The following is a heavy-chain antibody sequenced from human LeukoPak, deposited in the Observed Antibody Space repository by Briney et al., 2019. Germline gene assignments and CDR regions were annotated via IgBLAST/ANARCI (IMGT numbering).Heavy chain of an antibody. Sequence: GGSLRLSCAASGXTFSSYAXSXVXXAPXXXXXWVSYISXTGNXIYYSDSVKGRFTISRDNAKNSLYLQMNSLRAEDTAVYYCARDLGYFWGQGTLVTVSS. CDR2: ISXTGNXI. CDR1: GXTFSSYA. J-gene: IGHJ4*02. CDR3: ARDLGYF. V-gene: IGHV3-48*04. D-gene: IGHD6-13*01.